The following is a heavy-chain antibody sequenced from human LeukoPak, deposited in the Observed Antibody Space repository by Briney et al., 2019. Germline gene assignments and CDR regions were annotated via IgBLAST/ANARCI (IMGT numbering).Heavy chain of an antibody. CDR2: IYYSGST. D-gene: IGHD3-22*01. J-gene: IGHJ2*01. Sequence: SQTLSLTCTVSGGSISSGDYYWSWIRQPPGKGLEWIGYIYYSGSTYYNPSLKSRVTISVDTSKNQFSLKLSPVTAADTAVYYCARVRRDYDSSGYFRYWYFDLWGRGTLVTVSS. CDR1: GGSISSGDYY. CDR3: ARVRRDYDSSGYFRYWYFDL. V-gene: IGHV4-30-4*01.